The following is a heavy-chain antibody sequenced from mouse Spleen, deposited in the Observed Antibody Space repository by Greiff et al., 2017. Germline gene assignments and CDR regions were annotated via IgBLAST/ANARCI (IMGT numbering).Heavy chain of an antibody. V-gene: IGHV1-82*01. CDR2: IYPGDGDT. Sequence: VQLLQSGPELVKPGASVKISCKASGYAFSSSWMNWVKQRPGKGLEWIGRIYPGDGDTNYNGKFKGKATLTADKSSSTAYMQLSSLTSEDSAVYFCASYYGNYPYFDYWGQGTTLTVSS. D-gene: IGHD2-1*01. CDR3: ASYYGNYPYFDY. CDR1: GYAFSSSW. J-gene: IGHJ2*01.